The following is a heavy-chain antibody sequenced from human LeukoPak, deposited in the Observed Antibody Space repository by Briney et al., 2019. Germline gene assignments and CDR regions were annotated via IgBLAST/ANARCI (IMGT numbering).Heavy chain of an antibody. J-gene: IGHJ3*02. CDR3: ARDNYYDSSKGAFDI. CDR1: GGSISSYY. CDR2: IYYSGST. D-gene: IGHD3-22*01. V-gene: IGHV4-59*12. Sequence: SETLSLTCTVSGGSISSYYWSWIRQPPGKGLEWIGYIYYSGSTNYNPSLKSRVTISVDTSKNQFSLKLSSVTAADTAVYYCARDNYYDSSKGAFDIWGQGTMVTVSS.